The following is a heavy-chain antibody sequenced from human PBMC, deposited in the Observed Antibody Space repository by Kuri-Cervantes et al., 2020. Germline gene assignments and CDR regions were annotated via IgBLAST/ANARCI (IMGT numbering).Heavy chain of an antibody. J-gene: IGHJ4*02. CDR3: ARISGVGNYVLDDY. V-gene: IGHV3-48*04. CDR1: GFTFSSYW. Sequence: GESLKISCAASGFTFSSYWMSWVRQAPGKGLEWVSYISSSGSTIYYADSVKGRFTISRDNAKNSLYLQMNSLRAEDTAVYYCARISGVGNYVLDDYWGQGTLVTVSS. CDR2: ISSSGSTI. D-gene: IGHD4-11*01.